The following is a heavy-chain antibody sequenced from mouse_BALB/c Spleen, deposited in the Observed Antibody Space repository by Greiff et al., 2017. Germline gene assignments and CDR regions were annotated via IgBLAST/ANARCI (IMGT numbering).Heavy chain of an antibody. CDR1: GFTFSSYG. Sequence: EVNVVESGGDLVKPGGSLKLSCAASGFTFSSYGMSWVRQTPDKRLEWVATISSGGSYTYYPDSVKGRFTISRDNAKNTLYLQMSSLKSEDTAMYYCARLYDYDLYFDYWGQGTTLTVSS. D-gene: IGHD2-4*01. V-gene: IGHV5-6*01. J-gene: IGHJ2*01. CDR3: ARLYDYDLYFDY. CDR2: ISSGGSYT.